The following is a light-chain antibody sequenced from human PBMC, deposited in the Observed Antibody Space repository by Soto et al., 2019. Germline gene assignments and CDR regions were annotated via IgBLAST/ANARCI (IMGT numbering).Light chain of an antibody. CDR2: LGD. CDR1: TSNIGTFY. V-gene: IGLV1-47*02. Sequence: QSVLTQPPSASSTPGQTVTISCSGSTSNIGTFYVYWYQHLPGTAPKLLIYLGDQRASGVSDRFSGSKSGTSASLAINGLRSDDEADYYCCSYAGSRTYLFGTGTKLTVL. J-gene: IGLJ1*01. CDR3: CSYAGSRTYL.